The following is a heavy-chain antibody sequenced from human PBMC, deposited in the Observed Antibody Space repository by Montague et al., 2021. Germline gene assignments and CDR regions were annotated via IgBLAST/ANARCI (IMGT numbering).Heavy chain of an antibody. CDR1: GGSISTYH. J-gene: IGHJ5*01. CDR3: ARDRDNTYERFFHP. D-gene: IGHD3-16*01. Sequence: SETLSLTCTVSGGSISTYHWMWLRQPPGKGLEWFGETHYNGNTNYNYNSSLKSRATISVDKSNNQFFLKLISVTAADTAVYYCARDRDNTYERFFHPWGQGTLVTVSS. CDR2: THYNGNTNY. V-gene: IGHV4-59*01.